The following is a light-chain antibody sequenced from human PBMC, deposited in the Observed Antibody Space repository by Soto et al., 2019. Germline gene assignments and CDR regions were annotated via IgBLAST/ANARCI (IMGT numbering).Light chain of an antibody. CDR3: QQFNNWPIS. CDR1: QSISSS. Sequence: EVVMTQSPATLSVSPGERATLFCRASQSISSSLAWYQQKPGQAPRLLIYDASTRATGVPARFSGSGSGTEFTLIISSLQSEDSAVYYCQQFNNWPISFGPGTKVDIK. V-gene: IGKV3-15*01. J-gene: IGKJ3*01. CDR2: DAS.